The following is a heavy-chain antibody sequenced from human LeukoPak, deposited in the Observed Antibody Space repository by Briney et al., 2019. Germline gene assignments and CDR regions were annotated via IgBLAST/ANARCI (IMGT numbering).Heavy chain of an antibody. CDR1: GFTFDDYA. Sequence: PGGSLRLSCAASGFTFDDYAMHWVRQAPGKGLEWVSGISWNSGSIGYADSVKGRFTISRDNAKNSLYLQMNSLRAEDTALYYCAKEEAAAGTATLNYWGQGTLVTVSS. CDR3: AKEEAAAGTATLNY. J-gene: IGHJ4*02. D-gene: IGHD6-13*01. CDR2: ISWNSGSI. V-gene: IGHV3-9*01.